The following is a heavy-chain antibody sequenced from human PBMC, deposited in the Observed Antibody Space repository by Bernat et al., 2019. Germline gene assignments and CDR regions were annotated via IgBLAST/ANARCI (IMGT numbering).Heavy chain of an antibody. V-gene: IGHV1-18*04. Sequence: QVQLVQSGAEVKKPGASVKVSCKASGYTFTSYGISWVRQAPGQGLEWMGWISAYNGNTNYAQKLQGRVTMTTDTSTSTAYMALRSLRYDDTAMYYCARAFYCSSTSCYSYYGMDVWGQGTTVTVSS. CDR1: GYTFTSYG. J-gene: IGHJ6*02. CDR2: ISAYNGNT. CDR3: ARAFYCSSTSCYSYYGMDV. D-gene: IGHD2-2*01.